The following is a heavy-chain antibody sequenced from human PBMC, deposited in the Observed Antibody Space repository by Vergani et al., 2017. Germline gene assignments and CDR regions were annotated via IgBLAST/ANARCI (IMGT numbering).Heavy chain of an antibody. CDR1: GYTFTSYY. CDR2: INPSGGST. D-gene: IGHD1-26*01. J-gene: IGHJ3*02. CDR3: ARVIRWELQPQAFDI. Sequence: QVQLVQSGAEVKKPGASVKVSCKASGYTFTSYYMHWVRQAPGQGLEWLGIINPSGGSTSYAQKFQGRVTMTRDTSTSTVYMELSSLRSEDTAVYYCARVIRWELQPQAFDIWGQGTMVTVSS. V-gene: IGHV1-46*01.